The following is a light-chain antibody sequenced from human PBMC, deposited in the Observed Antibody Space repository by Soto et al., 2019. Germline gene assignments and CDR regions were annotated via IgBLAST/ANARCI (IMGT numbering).Light chain of an antibody. V-gene: IGKV3-20*01. CDR3: QQYNSYHT. J-gene: IGKJ2*01. Sequence: EIVLTQSPGTLSLSPGERATLSCRASQSVSSSYLAWYQQKPGQAPRLLIYGASSRATGIPDRFSGSGSGTDFTLTISRLEPEDFAAYYCQQYNSYHTFGQGTKLEIK. CDR1: QSVSSSY. CDR2: GAS.